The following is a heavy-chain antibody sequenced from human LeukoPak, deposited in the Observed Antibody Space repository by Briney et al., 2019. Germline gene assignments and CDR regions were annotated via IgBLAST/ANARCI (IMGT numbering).Heavy chain of an antibody. CDR1: GGSFSGYY. CDR3: ARLEPYYGSTQFDY. Sequence: PSETLSLTCAVYGGSFSGYYWSWIRQPPGKGLEWIGEINHSGSTNYNPSLKSRVTISVDTSKNQFSLKLSSVTAADTAVYYCARLEPYYGSTQFDYWGQGTLVTVSS. CDR2: INHSGST. V-gene: IGHV4-34*01. J-gene: IGHJ4*02. D-gene: IGHD3-10*01.